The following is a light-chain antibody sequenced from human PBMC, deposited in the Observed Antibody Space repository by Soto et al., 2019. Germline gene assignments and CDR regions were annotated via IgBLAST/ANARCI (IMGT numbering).Light chain of an antibody. J-gene: IGKJ3*01. CDR3: QHQRT. V-gene: IGKV1-33*01. CDR1: QDINNY. CDR2: DAS. Sequence: DIQMTQSPSSLSASVGDRVSSTCQASQDINNYLNWYQQKPGKAPKLLIYDASSLEPGVPLRFSGSGSGTDFTSIISSLQPEDIATYYCQHQRTFGPGTKLEIK.